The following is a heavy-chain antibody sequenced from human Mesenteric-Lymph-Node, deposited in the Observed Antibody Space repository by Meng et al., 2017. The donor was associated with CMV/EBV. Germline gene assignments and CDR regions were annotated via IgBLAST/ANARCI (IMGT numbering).Heavy chain of an antibody. CDR2: INSDGSST. J-gene: IGHJ4*02. CDR3: AKFSGSYYEGDYFDY. CDR1: GFTFSSYW. D-gene: IGHD1-26*01. Sequence: GESLKISCAASGFTFSSYWMHWVRQAPGKGLVWVSRINSDGSSTSYADSVKGRFTISRDNAKNTLYLQMNSLRAEDTALYYCAKFSGSYYEGDYFDYWGQGTLVTVSS. V-gene: IGHV3-74*01.